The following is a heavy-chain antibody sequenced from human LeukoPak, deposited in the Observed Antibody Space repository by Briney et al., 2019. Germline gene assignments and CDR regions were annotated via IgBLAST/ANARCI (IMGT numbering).Heavy chain of an antibody. J-gene: IGHJ4*02. V-gene: IGHV3-23*01. CDR1: GFTFTTSA. CDR2: ISYSGGSA. CDR3: AKDLVSI. Sequence: PGGSLRLSCAASGFTFTTSAMSWVRQAPGKGLEWVSGISYSGGSANYADSVKGRFTNSRDNSKYTLYLQMNSLRADDTATYYCAKDLVSIWGQGTLVTVSS. D-gene: IGHD6-6*01.